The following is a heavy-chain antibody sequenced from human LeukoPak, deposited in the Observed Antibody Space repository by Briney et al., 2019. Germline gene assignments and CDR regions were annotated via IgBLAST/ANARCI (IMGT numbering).Heavy chain of an antibody. J-gene: IGHJ3*02. CDR3: AKVRDTRDWYKDAFDI. CDR2: IYSGGST. D-gene: IGHD6-19*01. CDR1: GFTVSSNY. V-gene: IGHV3-53*01. Sequence: GGSLRLSCAASGFTVSSNYMSWVRQAPGKGLEWVSVIYSGGSTYYAASVKGRFTVPRDNSKNTLYLQMSSLRAEDTAMYYCAKVRDTRDWYKDAFDIWGQGTRVTVSS.